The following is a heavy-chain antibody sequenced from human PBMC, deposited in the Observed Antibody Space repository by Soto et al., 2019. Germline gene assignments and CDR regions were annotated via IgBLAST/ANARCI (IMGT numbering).Heavy chain of an antibody. CDR3: ARHWLLEYQLLENWFDP. J-gene: IGHJ5*02. CDR1: GGSISSSSYY. CDR2: IYYSGST. Sequence: PSETLSLTCTVSGGSISSSSYYWGWIRQPPGKGLEWIGSIYYSGSTYYNPSLKSRVTISVDTSKNQFSLKLSSVTAADTPVYYCARHWLLEYQLLENWFDPWGQGTLVTVSS. V-gene: IGHV4-39*01. D-gene: IGHD2-2*01.